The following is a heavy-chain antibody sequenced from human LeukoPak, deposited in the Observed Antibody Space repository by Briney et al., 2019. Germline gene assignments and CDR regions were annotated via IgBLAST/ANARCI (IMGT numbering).Heavy chain of an antibody. J-gene: IGHJ4*02. CDR1: GFTFSSYG. V-gene: IGHV3-30*18. Sequence: PGGSLRLSCAASGFTFSSYGMHWVRQAPGKGLEWVAVISYDGSNKYYADSVKGRFTISRDNSKNTLYLQMNSLRAEDTAVYYCAKDGGNTAMVTVLGYWGQGTLVTVSS. D-gene: IGHD5-18*01. CDR2: ISYDGSNK. CDR3: AKDGGNTAMVTVLGY.